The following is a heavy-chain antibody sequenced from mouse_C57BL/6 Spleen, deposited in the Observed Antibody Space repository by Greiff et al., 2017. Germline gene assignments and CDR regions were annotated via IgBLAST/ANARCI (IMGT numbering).Heavy chain of an antibody. J-gene: IGHJ4*01. CDR1: GFTFSSYG. CDR3: ARQDDGYAMDY. CDR2: ISSGGSYT. V-gene: IGHV5-6*01. D-gene: IGHD2-12*01. Sequence: EVQVVESGGDLVKPGGSLKLSCAASGFTFSSYGMSWVRQTPDKRLEWVATISSGGSYTYYPDSVKGRFTISRDNAKNTLYLQMSSLKSEDTAMYYCARQDDGYAMDYWGQGTSVTVSS.